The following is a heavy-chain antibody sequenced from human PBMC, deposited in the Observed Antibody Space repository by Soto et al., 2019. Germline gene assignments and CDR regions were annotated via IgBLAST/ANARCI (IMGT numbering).Heavy chain of an antibody. J-gene: IGHJ5*02. V-gene: IGHV5-51*01. CDR2: IYPGDSST. CDR1: GYSFTSYW. CDR3: ARGYCSGGSCYSNWFDP. Sequence: GESLKISCMGSGYSFTSYWIGWVRQMPGKGLEWMGIIYPGDSSTKYSPSFQGHVTISADNSLSTAHLQWSSLKASDTAMYYCARGYCSGGSCYSNWFDPWGQGTLATVSS. D-gene: IGHD2-15*01.